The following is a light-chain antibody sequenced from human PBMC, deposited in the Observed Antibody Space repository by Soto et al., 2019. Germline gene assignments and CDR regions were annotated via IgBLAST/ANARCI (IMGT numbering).Light chain of an antibody. V-gene: IGKV1-5*03. CDR3: QHSNSYPET. Sequence: QITISASTVSGKHRARAPLTGRASQTISSWLAWYQQKPGQAPKLLIYKASTLKSGVPSRFSGSGSGTEFTLTISSLKHDDFARYYCQHSNSYPETFGQGTKVDIK. CDR1: QTISSW. CDR2: KAS. J-gene: IGKJ1*01.